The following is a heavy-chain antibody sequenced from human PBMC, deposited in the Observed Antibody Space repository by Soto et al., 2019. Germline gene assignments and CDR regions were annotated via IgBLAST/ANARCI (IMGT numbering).Heavy chain of an antibody. J-gene: IGHJ5*02. D-gene: IGHD2-2*01. Sequence: VQLVQSGAEVKKPGSSVKVSCEASGGTFSSYSFSWVRQAPGQGLEWMGRVIPILGMANYAQKFQGRVTISACKSPITVYMVTSSMRSEGTAVYYCARGGAVVVPGAVDRHNWFDPWGQGTLATVSS. CDR1: GGTFSSYS. CDR3: ARGGAVVVPGAVDRHNWFDP. V-gene: IGHV1-69*02. CDR2: VIPILGMA.